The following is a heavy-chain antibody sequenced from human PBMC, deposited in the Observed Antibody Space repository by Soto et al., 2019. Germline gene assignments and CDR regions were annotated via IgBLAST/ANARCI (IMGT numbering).Heavy chain of an antibody. J-gene: IGHJ6*02. Sequence: QVTLKESGPVLVKPTETLTLTCTVSGFSLSNARMGVSWIRQPPGKALEWLAHIFSNEDKSYSTSLKSRLTISKDNSKSQLVLTMTNMDAVDTATYYCARMIGDASPGFDYYYYGMDVWGQGTTVTVSS. V-gene: IGHV2-26*01. CDR3: ARMIGDASPGFDYYYYGMDV. D-gene: IGHD2-2*01. CDR2: IFSNEDK. CDR1: GFSLSNARMG.